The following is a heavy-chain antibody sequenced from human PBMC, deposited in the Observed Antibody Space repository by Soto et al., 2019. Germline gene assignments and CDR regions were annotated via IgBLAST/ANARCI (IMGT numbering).Heavy chain of an antibody. CDR1: GHTFSSHD. CDR2: MNPNTGNT. CDR3: ALGRDEYNSWLGLDY. V-gene: IGHV1-8*01. Sequence: ASVKVSCKASGHTFSSHDINWVRQATGQGLEWMGWMNPNTGNTGYAQTFQGRVSMTRDTSISTAYMELSSLRSEDTAVYYCALGRDEYNSWLGLDYWGQGTLVTVSS. D-gene: IGHD6-6*01. J-gene: IGHJ4*02.